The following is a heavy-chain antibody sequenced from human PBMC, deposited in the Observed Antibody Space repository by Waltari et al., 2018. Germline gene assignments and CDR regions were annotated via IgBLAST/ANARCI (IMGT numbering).Heavy chain of an antibody. V-gene: IGHV3-11*01. J-gene: IGHJ3*02. D-gene: IGHD3-10*01. CDR3: ARSDGSGSYYNGDDAFDI. CDR2: ISSSGSTI. Sequence: QVQLVESGGGLVKPGGSLRLSCAASGFTFSDYYLGWVRQAPGKGLVWVSYISSSGSTIYYADSVKGRFTISRDNAKNSLYLQMNSLRAEDTAVYYCARSDGSGSYYNGDDAFDIWGQGTMVTVSS. CDR1: GFTFSDYY.